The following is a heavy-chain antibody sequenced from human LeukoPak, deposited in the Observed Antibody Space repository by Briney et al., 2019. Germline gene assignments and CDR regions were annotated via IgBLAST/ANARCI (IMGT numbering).Heavy chain of an antibody. Sequence: SVKVSCKASGGTFSSYAISWVRQAPGQGLEWMGGIIPIFGTANYAQKFQGRVTITTDESTSTAYMELSSLRSEDTAVYYCARERITMVRGVIPYYFDYWGQGTLVTVSS. V-gene: IGHV1-69*05. CDR1: GGTFSSYA. CDR3: ARERITMVRGVIPYYFDY. D-gene: IGHD3-10*01. J-gene: IGHJ4*02. CDR2: IIPIFGTA.